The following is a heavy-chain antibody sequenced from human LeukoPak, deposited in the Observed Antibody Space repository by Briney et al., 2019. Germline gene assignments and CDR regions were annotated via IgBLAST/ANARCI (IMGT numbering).Heavy chain of an antibody. CDR1: GGSVSTIGYS. D-gene: IGHD3-3*01. Sequence: SETLSLTCGVSGGSVSTIGYSWSWIRQPPGKGLEWIGYIYQSGSTSYNPSLKSRVTMSVDTSKNQFSLKLSYVTAADTAVYYCARVDVFGVVSSDYYYYYMDVWGKGTTVTVSS. J-gene: IGHJ6*03. CDR2: IYQSGST. CDR3: ARVDVFGVVSSDYYYYYMDV. V-gene: IGHV4-30-2*01.